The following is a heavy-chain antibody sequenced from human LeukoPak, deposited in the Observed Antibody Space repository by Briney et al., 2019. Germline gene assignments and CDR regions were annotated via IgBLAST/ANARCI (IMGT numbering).Heavy chain of an antibody. Sequence: PGGSLRLSCGASGFSFSDYGMNWVRQAPGKGLEWVSLISGGSGNIYYVDSVKGRFTISRDNSKNTLYVQMTSLRAEDTAIYYCAKGSDYYGSVTSKKTDWGQGTLVTVSS. V-gene: IGHV3-23*01. J-gene: IGHJ4*02. CDR2: ISGGSGNI. D-gene: IGHD3-10*01. CDR1: GFSFSDYG. CDR3: AKGSDYYGSVTSKKTD.